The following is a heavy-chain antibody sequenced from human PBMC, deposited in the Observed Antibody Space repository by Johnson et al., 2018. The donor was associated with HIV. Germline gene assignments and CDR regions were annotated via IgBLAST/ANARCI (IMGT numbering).Heavy chain of an antibody. D-gene: IGHD1-1*01. V-gene: IGHV3-30*04. CDR1: GFTFSSYV. J-gene: IGHJ3*02. CDR2: ISYDGSNE. Sequence: QVQLVESGGGVVRPGRSLRLSCAASGFTFSSYVIHWVRQAPGKGLEWVAFISYDGSNEYYADSVKGRFTISRDNSKNTLYLQMHSRRAEDTSVYYCAKGPGYLPDACNIWGRGTMVIVSS. CDR3: AKGPGYLPDACNI.